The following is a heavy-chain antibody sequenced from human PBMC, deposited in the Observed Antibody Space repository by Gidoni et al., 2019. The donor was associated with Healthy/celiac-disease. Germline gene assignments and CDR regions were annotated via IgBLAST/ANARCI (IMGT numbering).Heavy chain of an antibody. CDR1: GFTVSSNY. Sequence: EVQLVETGGGLIQPGGSLRLSCAASGFTVSSNYRSCVSQAPGKGLEWVSVIYSGCSTYYADSVKGRFTISRDNSKNTLYLQMNSLRAEDTAVYYCARGGDVIAAAGRGNWFDPWGQGTLVTVSS. D-gene: IGHD6-13*01. CDR3: ARGGDVIAAAGRGNWFDP. V-gene: IGHV3-53*02. CDR2: IYSGCST. J-gene: IGHJ5*02.